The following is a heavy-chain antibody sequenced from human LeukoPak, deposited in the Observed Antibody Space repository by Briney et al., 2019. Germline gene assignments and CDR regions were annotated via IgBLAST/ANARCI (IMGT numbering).Heavy chain of an antibody. CDR3: ASGPSTTSYFYPLDV. CDR2: INHSGST. D-gene: IGHD2/OR15-2a*01. Sequence: PSETLSLTCAVYGGSFSGYYWSWIRQPPGKGLEWIGEINHSGSTNYNPSLKSRVTISVDTSKNQFSLKLSSVTAADTAVYYCASGPSTTSYFYPLDVWGQGTTVTVS. J-gene: IGHJ6*02. CDR1: GGSFSGYY. V-gene: IGHV4-34*01.